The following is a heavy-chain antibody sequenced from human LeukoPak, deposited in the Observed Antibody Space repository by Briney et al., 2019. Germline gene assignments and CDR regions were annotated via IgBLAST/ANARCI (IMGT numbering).Heavy chain of an antibody. D-gene: IGHD5-12*01. CDR2: IGTAGDT. V-gene: IGHV3-13*01. CDR3: ARVSGSGSGYYYGMDV. J-gene: IGHJ6*04. CDR1: GFTFSSYD. Sequence: GGSLRLSCAASGFTFSSYDMHWVRQATGKGLEWVSAIGTAGDTYYPGSVKGRFTISRENAKNSLYLQMNSLRAGDTAVYYCARVSGSGSGYYYGMDVWGKGTTVTVSS.